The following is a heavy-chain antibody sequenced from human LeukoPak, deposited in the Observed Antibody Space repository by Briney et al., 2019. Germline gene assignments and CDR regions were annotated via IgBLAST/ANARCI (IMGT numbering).Heavy chain of an antibody. CDR1: GFSLSTSGVG. D-gene: IGHD5-24*01. Sequence: SGPTLVKPTQTLTLTCTFSGFSLSTSGVGVGWIRQPPGKALKWLALIYWNGDKRYSPSLKSRLTITKDTSKNQVVLTMTNMDPVDTATYYCARTVRRDGYKQVDYWGQGTLVTVSS. J-gene: IGHJ4*02. CDR3: ARTVRRDGYKQVDY. CDR2: IYWNGDK. V-gene: IGHV2-5*01.